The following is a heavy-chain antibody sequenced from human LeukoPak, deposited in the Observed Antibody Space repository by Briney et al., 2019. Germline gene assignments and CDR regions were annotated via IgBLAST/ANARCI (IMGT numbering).Heavy chain of an antibody. CDR3: ATDLPTTPDYFDY. V-gene: IGHV1-18*04. Sequence: ASVKVSCKASGYKFTSYYMHWVRQAPGQGLEWMGWISCYNGNTNYAQKFQGRVTMTTDTSTSTAYMELRSLTSDDTAVHYCATDLPTTPDYFDYWGQGTLVTVSS. CDR1: GYKFTSYY. CDR2: ISCYNGNT. J-gene: IGHJ4*02. D-gene: IGHD1-26*01.